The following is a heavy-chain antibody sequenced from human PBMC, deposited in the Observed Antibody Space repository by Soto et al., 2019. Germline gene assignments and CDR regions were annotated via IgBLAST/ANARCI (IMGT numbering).Heavy chain of an antibody. D-gene: IGHD3-10*01. V-gene: IGHV4-4*07. CDR1: GASIRDKY. CDR3: SAKGDYGGWVDP. Sequence: QVQLQESGPGLVKPSETLSLTCSISGASIRDKYWSWLRQSAEKGLEFIGRISNGGTTIYNPSLKSRVTMSLDTSKNHFSLKLTSVTAAEPAVDYWSAKGDYGGWVDPWGQGTLVTVSS. J-gene: IGHJ5*02. CDR2: ISNGGTT.